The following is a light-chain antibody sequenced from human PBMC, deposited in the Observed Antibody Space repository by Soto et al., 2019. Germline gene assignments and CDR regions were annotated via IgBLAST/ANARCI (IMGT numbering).Light chain of an antibody. V-gene: IGLV2-14*01. Sequence: QSVLTQPASVSGSPGRSITVSCTGTSSDIGSYNYVSWYQQHPGKAPKLLIYEVSDRPSGVSNRFSGSKSGNTASLTISGLQAEDEADYYCSSYTATNTLVFGTGTKAPS. CDR3: SSYTATNTLV. CDR1: SSDIGSYNY. J-gene: IGLJ1*01. CDR2: EVS.